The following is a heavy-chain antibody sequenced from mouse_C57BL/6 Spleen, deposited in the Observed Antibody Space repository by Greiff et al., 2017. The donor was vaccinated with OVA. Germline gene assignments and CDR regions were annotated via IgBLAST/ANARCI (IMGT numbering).Heavy chain of an antibody. CDR3: ARSDSSGYGYAMDY. CDR2: IYPGDGDT. V-gene: IGHV1-82*01. D-gene: IGHD3-2*02. J-gene: IGHJ4*01. Sequence: VKLQESGPELVKPGASVKISCKASGYAFSSSWMNWVKQRPGKGLEWIGRIYPGDGDTNYNGKFKGKATLTADKSSSTAYMQLSSLTSEDSAVYFCARSDSSGYGYAMDYWGQGTSVTVSS. CDR1: GYAFSSSW.